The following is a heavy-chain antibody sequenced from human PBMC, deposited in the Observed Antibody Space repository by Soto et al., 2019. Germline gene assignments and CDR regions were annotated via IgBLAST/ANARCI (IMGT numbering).Heavy chain of an antibody. CDR2: IFSNDEK. V-gene: IGHV2-26*01. CDR1: GFSLSNGKVG. Sequence: HVTLKESGPVLVKPTETLTLTCTVSGFSLSNGKVGVSWIRQPPGKALGWLAHIFSNDEKSYRTSLKSRLITSEDTSKRHVVLTMTNVDPVDTATYYCARILFGRSVAGGYFYMDVWGKGTTVTVSS. D-gene: IGHD6-19*01. J-gene: IGHJ6*03. CDR3: ARILFGRSVAGGYFYMDV.